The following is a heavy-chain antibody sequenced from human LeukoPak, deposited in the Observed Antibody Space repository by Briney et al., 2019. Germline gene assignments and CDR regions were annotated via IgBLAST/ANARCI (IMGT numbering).Heavy chain of an antibody. Sequence: GGSLRLSCAASGFTFSSYAMSWVRQAPGKGLEWVSSISNSGGRTFYTDSVKGRFTISRDNSKITLYLQMNSLRAEDTAVYYCAKSYNGYESKPDYWGRGTLVTVSS. J-gene: IGHJ4*02. CDR1: GFTFSSYA. CDR3: AKSYNGYESKPDY. CDR2: ISNSGGRT. V-gene: IGHV3-23*01. D-gene: IGHD5-12*01.